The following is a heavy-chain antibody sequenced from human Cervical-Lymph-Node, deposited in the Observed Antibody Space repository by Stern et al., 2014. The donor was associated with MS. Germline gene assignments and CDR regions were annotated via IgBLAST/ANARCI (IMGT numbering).Heavy chain of an antibody. CDR3: ARGRELXXLYY. Sequence: QVQLXXSGAEVKKPGASVKVSCKASGYTFTSYDINWVLQGTGQGLEXMGWMNPYSGNAVYAQKFQGRVPMTRDTSTSTAYLELTSLRSEDTAVFYCARGRELXXLYYWGQGTLVTVS. V-gene: IGHV1-8*01. CDR2: MNPYSGNA. J-gene: IGHJ4*02. CDR1: GYTFTSYD. D-gene: IGHD1-26*01.